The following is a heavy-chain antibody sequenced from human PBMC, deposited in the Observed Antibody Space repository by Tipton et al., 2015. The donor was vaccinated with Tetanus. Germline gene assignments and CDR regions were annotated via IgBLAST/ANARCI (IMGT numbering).Heavy chain of an antibody. D-gene: IGHD3-3*01. CDR1: GYNFSHYS. CDR3: ARRRSAVLSGGYHWYLDV. CDR2: IDPRDSEA. J-gene: IGHJ2*01. Sequence: VQLVQSGAEVKKPGESLKISCQASGYNFSHYSIGWVRQMPGKGLEWVGIIDPRDSEATYGPSFQGQVIILAVKSISTTYLQWGSLTASDTAIYYCARRRSAVLSGGYHWYLDVWGRGTMVVVSS. V-gene: IGHV5-51*01.